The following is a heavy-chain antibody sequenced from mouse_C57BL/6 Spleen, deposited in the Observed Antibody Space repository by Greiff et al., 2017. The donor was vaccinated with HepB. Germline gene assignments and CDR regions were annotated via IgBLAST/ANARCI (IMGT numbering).Heavy chain of an antibody. CDR1: GFTFSDYY. J-gene: IGHJ2*01. CDR3: AKHGLSYFDY. V-gene: IGHV5-16*01. CDR2: INYDGSST. Sequence: EVKLMESEGGLVQPGSSMKLSCTASGFTFSDYYMAWVRQVPEKGLEWVANINYDGSSTYYLDSLKSRFIISRDNAKNILYLQMSSLKSEDTATYYCAKHGLSYFDYWGQGTTLTVSS.